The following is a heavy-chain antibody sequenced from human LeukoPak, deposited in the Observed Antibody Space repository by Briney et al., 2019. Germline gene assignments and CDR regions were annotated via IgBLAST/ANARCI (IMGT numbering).Heavy chain of an antibody. CDR3: ARSQATAMVSDY. J-gene: IGHJ4*02. CDR1: GGSLNISSYY. V-gene: IGHV4-39*01. Sequence: SSETLPLTCTVSGGSLNISSYYWGWIRQPPGKGLEWIGSIYYSGRTYYNPSLKIRVTIFVDTSKNQFSLKLNSVTAADTAVYYCARSQATAMVSDYWGQGTLVTVSS. D-gene: IGHD2-2*01. CDR2: IYYSGRT.